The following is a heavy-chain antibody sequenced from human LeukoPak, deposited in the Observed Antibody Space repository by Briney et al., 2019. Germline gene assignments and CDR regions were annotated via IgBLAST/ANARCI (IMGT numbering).Heavy chain of an antibody. J-gene: IGHJ1*01. V-gene: IGHV4-31*03. Sequence: SETLSLTCTVSGASISSGGYYWSWIRQHPGKGLEWIGYISYSGSPYYNPSLKSRVTISVDTSRNQYSLKLSSVTAADTAVYYCARGPHCSSTSCYSEYFHHWGQGTLVTVSS. CDR2: ISYSGSP. CDR1: GASISSGGYY. CDR3: ARGPHCSSTSCYSEYFHH. D-gene: IGHD2-2*01.